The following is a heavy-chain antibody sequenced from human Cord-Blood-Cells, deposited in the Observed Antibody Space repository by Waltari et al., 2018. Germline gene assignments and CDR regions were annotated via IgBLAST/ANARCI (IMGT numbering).Heavy chain of an antibody. D-gene: IGHD6-13*01. CDR1: GFTFSSYG. V-gene: IGHV3-30*18. CDR2: ISYDGSNK. Sequence: QVQLVESGGGVVQPGRSLRLSCAASGFTFSSYGMHWVRQAPGKGLEWVAVISYDGSNKYYADSVDGRFTISRDNSKNTLYLQMNSLRAEDTAVYYCAKDPNQQQLVNWFDPWGQGTLVTVSS. J-gene: IGHJ5*02. CDR3: AKDPNQQQLVNWFDP.